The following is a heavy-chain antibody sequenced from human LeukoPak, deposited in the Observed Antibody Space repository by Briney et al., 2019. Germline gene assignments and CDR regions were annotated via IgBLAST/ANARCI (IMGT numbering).Heavy chain of an antibody. CDR3: ARYSGVPFDY. CDR1: GGSISSSNYY. Sequence: SETLSLTCTVSGGSISSSNYYWGWIRQPPGKGLEWIGYIYYSGSTYYNPSLKSRVTISVDTSKNQFSLKLSSVTAADTAVYYCARYSGVPFDYWGQGTLVTVSS. V-gene: IGHV4-39*07. D-gene: IGHD1-26*01. CDR2: IYYSGST. J-gene: IGHJ4*02.